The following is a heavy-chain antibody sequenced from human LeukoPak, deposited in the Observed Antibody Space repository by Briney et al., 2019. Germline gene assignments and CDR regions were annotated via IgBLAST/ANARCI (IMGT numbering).Heavy chain of an antibody. D-gene: IGHD3-16*01. Sequence: SETLSLTCTASGGSISSYYCNWIRQPPGKGLEWIGDIYYNGSTNYNPALKSRITISVNTSNNHFSLKLIAVTAADTAVYYCARLMGMDVWGQGNTVTVSS. J-gene: IGHJ6*02. V-gene: IGHV4-59*08. CDR1: GGSISSYY. CDR3: ARLMGMDV. CDR2: IYYNGST.